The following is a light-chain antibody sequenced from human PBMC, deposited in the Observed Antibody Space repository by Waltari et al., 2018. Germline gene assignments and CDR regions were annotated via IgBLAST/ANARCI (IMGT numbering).Light chain of an antibody. CDR3: MQGLQSPWT. J-gene: IGKJ1*01. Sequence: DIGMTQSPLSLAVTPGEPASISCRSSQSLQHFNGINYLDWYLQKPGQPPQLLIYLGSTRASGVPDRFSGRGSGTYFTLKISRVEAEDVGVYYCMQGLQSPWTFGQGTKVEIK. CDR1: QSLQHFNGINY. CDR2: LGS. V-gene: IGKV2-28*01.